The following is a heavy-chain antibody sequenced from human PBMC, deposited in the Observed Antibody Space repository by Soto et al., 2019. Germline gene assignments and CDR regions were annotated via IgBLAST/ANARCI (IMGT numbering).Heavy chain of an antibody. Sequence: GESLKISCKGSGYSFAGYWITWVRQKPGKGLEWMGRIDPSDSQTYHSPSFRGHVTISVTKSITTVFLQWSSLRASDTAMYYCARQIYYSDTGPNFQYYFDSWGQGTPVTVSS. CDR2: IDPSDSQT. D-gene: IGHD3-22*01. J-gene: IGHJ4*02. CDR1: GYSFAGYW. CDR3: ARQIYYSDTGPNFQYYFDS. V-gene: IGHV5-10-1*01.